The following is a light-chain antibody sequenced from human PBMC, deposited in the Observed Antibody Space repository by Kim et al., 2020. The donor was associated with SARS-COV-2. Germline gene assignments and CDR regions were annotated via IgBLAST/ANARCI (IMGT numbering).Light chain of an antibody. CDR3: QQYNSYPLT. CDR2: KAS. Sequence: DIQMTQSPSTLSASVGDRVTITCRASQSISSWLAWYQQKPGKAPKLLIYKASSLESGVPSRFSGSGSGAEFTLTIISLQPDDFATYYCQQYNSYPLTFGGGTKVDIK. V-gene: IGKV1-5*03. J-gene: IGKJ4*01. CDR1: QSISSW.